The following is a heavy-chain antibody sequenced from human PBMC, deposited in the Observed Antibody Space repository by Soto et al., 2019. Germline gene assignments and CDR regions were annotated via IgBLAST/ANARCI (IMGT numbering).Heavy chain of an antibody. V-gene: IGHV4-39*01. CDR1: GGSISSSSYY. CDR2: IYYSGST. Sequence: SETLSLTCTVSGGSISSSSYYWGWIRQPPGEGLEWIGSIYYSGSTYYNPSLNSRVTISVDTSKNQFSLKLSSVTAADTAVYYCASHVRLFRYYFDYWGQGTLVTVSS. J-gene: IGHJ4*02. D-gene: IGHD1-20*01. CDR3: ASHVRLFRYYFDY.